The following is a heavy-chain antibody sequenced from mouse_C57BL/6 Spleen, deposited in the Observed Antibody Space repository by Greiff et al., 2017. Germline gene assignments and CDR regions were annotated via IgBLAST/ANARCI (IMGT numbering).Heavy chain of an antibody. J-gene: IGHJ2*01. CDR2: INPSTGGT. CDR1: GYSFTGYY. D-gene: IGHD2-5*01. CDR3: ARGNSNYVFDY. V-gene: IGHV1-42*01. Sequence: VHVKQSGPELVKPGASVKISCKASGYSFTGYYMNWVKQSPEKSLEWIGEINPSTGGTTYNQKFKAKATLTVDKSSSTAYMQLKSLTSEDSAVYYCARGNSNYVFDYWGQGTTRTVSS.